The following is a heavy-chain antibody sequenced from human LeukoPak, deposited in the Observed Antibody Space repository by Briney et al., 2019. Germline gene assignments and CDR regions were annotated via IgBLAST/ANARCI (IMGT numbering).Heavy chain of an antibody. CDR2: IKQDGSEK. Sequence: GGSLRLSCAPSGFIFSTYWMTWVRQAPGKGLEWVANIKQDGSEKYYVDSVKGRFTISRDNAKNSLYLQMNSLRAEDTAVYYCARDGYSSGWNWFDPWGQGTLVTVSS. J-gene: IGHJ5*02. V-gene: IGHV3-7*01. CDR1: GFIFSTYW. D-gene: IGHD6-19*01. CDR3: ARDGYSSGWNWFDP.